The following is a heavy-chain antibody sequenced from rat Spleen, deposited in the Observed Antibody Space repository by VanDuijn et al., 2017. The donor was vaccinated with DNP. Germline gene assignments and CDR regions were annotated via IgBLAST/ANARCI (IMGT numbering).Heavy chain of an antibody. D-gene: IGHD1-4*01. J-gene: IGHJ4*01. Sequence: EVQLQESGPGLVKPSQSLSLTCSVTAYSITTNYWGWIRKFPGNKMEWIGYISYSGDTTYNPAHKSRISITRNTSENQFFLQLNSVTTEDAATYYCARWPGYNPPYAMDAWGQGTSVTVSS. CDR1: AYSITTNY. CDR3: ARWPGYNPPYAMDA. V-gene: IGHV3-1*01. CDR2: ISYSGDT.